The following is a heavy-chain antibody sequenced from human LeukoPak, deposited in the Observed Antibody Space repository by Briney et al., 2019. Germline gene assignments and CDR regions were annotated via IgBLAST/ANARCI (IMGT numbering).Heavy chain of an antibody. J-gene: IGHJ4*02. Sequence: GGSLRLSCAASGFTFSGSAMHWVRQASGKGLEWVGRSRSKANSYATAYAASVKGRFTISRDDSKNTAYLQMNSLKTEDTAVYYCTHTYYDYVWGSYRQDWGQGTLVTVSS. CDR3: THTYYDYVWGSYRQD. V-gene: IGHV3-73*01. D-gene: IGHD3-16*02. CDR2: SRSKANSYAT. CDR1: GFTFSGSA.